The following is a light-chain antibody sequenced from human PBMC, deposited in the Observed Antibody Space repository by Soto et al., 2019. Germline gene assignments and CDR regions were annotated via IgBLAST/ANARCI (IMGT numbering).Light chain of an antibody. CDR3: QQYYSTPLT. V-gene: IGKV4-1*01. CDR1: QSVLYSSNNKNY. CDR2: WAS. Sequence: DIVMTQSPDSLAVSLGERATINCKSSQSVLYSSNNKNYLAWYQQKPGQPPNLLLYWASTRESGVPDRFSGSGSGTDFALTISSLQAEDVAVYYCQQYYSTPLTFGGGTKVEI. J-gene: IGKJ4*01.